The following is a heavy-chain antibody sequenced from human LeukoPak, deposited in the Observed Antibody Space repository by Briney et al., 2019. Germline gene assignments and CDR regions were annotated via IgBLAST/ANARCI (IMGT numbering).Heavy chain of an antibody. CDR2: ISGDGVST. Sequence: PGGSLRLSCAASGFTFEDYAMHWVRQAPGKGLEWVSLISGDGVSTYYADSVKGRFTISRDNSRKSLYLQMNSLRTEDTALYYCAKEGSSSWTYYFDYWGQGTLVTVSS. J-gene: IGHJ4*02. V-gene: IGHV3-43*02. CDR1: GFTFEDYA. CDR3: AKEGSSSWTYYFDY. D-gene: IGHD6-13*01.